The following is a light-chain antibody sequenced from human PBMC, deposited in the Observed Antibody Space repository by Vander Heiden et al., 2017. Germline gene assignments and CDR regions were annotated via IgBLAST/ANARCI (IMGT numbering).Light chain of an antibody. J-gene: IGLJ2*01. CDR3: QAWDSSTVV. V-gene: IGLV3-1*01. CDR2: QDS. CDR1: KLGDKY. Sequence: SYELTHPPSVSVSPGQTASITCSGDKLGDKYACWYQQKPGQSPVLVIYQDSKRPSGIPERFSGSNSGNTATLTISGTQAMDEADYYCQAWDSSTVVFGGGTKLTGL.